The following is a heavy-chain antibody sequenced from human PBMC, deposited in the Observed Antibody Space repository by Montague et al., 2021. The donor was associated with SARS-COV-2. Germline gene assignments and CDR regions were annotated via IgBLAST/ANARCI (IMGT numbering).Heavy chain of an antibody. Sequence: SRRLSCSASGFTFSSYAMHWVRQAPGKGLEWVAVTSYDGSNKYYADSVKGRFTISRDNSKSTPFLQMNSLRAEDTAVYYCAKDIHIVVVTGMDVWGQGTTVTVSS. CDR2: TSYDGSNK. J-gene: IGHJ6*02. D-gene: IGHD2-21*02. CDR1: GFTFSSYA. V-gene: IGHV3-30*04. CDR3: AKDIHIVVVTGMDV.